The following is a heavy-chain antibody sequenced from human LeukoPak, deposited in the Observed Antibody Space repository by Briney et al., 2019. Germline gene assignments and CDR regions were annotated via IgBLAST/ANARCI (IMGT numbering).Heavy chain of an antibody. CDR2: ISYDGSNK. Sequence: GGSLRLSCAASGFTFSSYGMHWVRQAPGKGLEWVAVISYDGSNKYYADSVKGRFTISRDNSKNTLYLQMNSLRAEDTAVYYCARPAVQLWLPDAFDIWGQGTMVTVSS. J-gene: IGHJ3*02. CDR3: ARPAVQLWLPDAFDI. CDR1: GFTFSSYG. V-gene: IGHV3-30*19. D-gene: IGHD5-18*01.